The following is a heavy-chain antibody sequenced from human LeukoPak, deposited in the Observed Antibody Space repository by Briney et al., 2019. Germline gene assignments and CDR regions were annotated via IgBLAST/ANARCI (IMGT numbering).Heavy chain of an antibody. Sequence: HGGSLRLSCAASGFPFISYTMNWVRQAPGKGLEWVSSITSRGSDIFYADSVKGRFTISRDSAKNSLYLQMNSLRAEDSAVYYCARVGSGYIYCYIDCWGQGTLVTVSS. D-gene: IGHD5-18*01. J-gene: IGHJ4*02. CDR2: ITSRGSDI. V-gene: IGHV3-21*01. CDR1: GFPFISYT. CDR3: ARVGSGYIYCYIDC.